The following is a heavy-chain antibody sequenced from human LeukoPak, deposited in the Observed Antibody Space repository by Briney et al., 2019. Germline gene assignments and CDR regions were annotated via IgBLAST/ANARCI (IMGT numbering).Heavy chain of an antibody. CDR3: ARSSSQLYSSSWYYFDY. D-gene: IGHD6-13*01. Sequence: ASVKVSCKASGYTFTSYYMHWVRQAPGQGLEWMAIINPSGGRTIYAQKFQGRVTMTRDMSTSTVYMELSSLRSEDTAVYYCARSSSQLYSSSWYYFDYWGQGTLVTVSS. CDR2: INPSGGRT. J-gene: IGHJ4*02. V-gene: IGHV1-46*01. CDR1: GYTFTSYY.